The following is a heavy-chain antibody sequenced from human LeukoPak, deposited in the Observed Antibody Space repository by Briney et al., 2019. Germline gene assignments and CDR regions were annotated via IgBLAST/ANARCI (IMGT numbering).Heavy chain of an antibody. Sequence: GGSLGLSCAASGFTFSSYGMHWVRQAPGKGLEWVAVISYDGSNKYYADSVKGRFTISRDNSKNTLYLQMNSLRAEDTAVYYCAKTVSNYDFWSGYYTDYWGQGTLVTVSS. J-gene: IGHJ4*02. D-gene: IGHD3-3*01. CDR1: GFTFSSYG. CDR3: AKTVSNYDFWSGYYTDY. CDR2: ISYDGSNK. V-gene: IGHV3-30*18.